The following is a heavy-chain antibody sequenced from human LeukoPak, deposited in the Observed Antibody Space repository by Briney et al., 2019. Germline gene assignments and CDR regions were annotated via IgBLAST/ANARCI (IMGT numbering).Heavy chain of an antibody. V-gene: IGHV1-18*01. CDR2: ISAYNGKT. J-gene: IGHJ4*02. D-gene: IGHD3-10*01. Sequence: ASVKVSCKASGYTFTSYGISWVRQAPGQGLEWMGWISAYNGKTNYAQKLQGRVTMTTDTSTSTAYMELRSLRSDDTAVYYCAIEEALITMVRGVIRKFDYWGQGTLVTVSS. CDR3: AIEEALITMVRGVIRKFDY. CDR1: GYTFTSYG.